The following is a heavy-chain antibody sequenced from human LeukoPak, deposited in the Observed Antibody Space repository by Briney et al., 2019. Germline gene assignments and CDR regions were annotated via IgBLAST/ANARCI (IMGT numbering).Heavy chain of an antibody. CDR2: IIPIFGTA. CDR1: GGTFSSYT. V-gene: IGHV1-69*05. J-gene: IGHJ5*02. CDR3: AIVTFYYDSSGYPNWFDP. D-gene: IGHD3-22*01. Sequence: SVKVSCKASGGTFSSYTISWVRQAPGQGLEWMGGIIPIFGTANYAQKFQGRVTITTDESTSTAYMELSSLRSEDTAVYHCAIVTFYYDSSGYPNWFDPWGQGTLVTVSS.